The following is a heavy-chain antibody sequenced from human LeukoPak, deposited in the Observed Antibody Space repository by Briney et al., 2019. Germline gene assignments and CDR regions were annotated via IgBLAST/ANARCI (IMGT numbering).Heavy chain of an antibody. V-gene: IGHV3-11*01. Sequence: PGGSLRLSCAASGFTFSDYNMRWIRQAPGKGLEWVSSISRSGSNKYYADSVKGRFTISRDNSKNTLYLQMNSLRAEDTAVYYCAKASAMIVVVSKYFDYWGQGTLVTVSS. D-gene: IGHD3-22*01. CDR3: AKASAMIVVVSKYFDY. CDR2: ISRSGSNK. J-gene: IGHJ4*02. CDR1: GFTFSDYN.